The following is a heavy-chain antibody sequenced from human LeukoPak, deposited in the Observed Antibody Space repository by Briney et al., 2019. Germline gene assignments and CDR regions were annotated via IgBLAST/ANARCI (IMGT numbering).Heavy chain of an antibody. CDR1: GVSISSSSYC. J-gene: IGHJ5*02. CDR3: ARRPGGNTHGYWFDP. CDR2: IYYSGST. V-gene: IGHV4-39*01. D-gene: IGHD5-18*01. Sequence: PSETLSLACSVAGVSISSSSYCWGWIRQPPGKGLDWIGNIYYSGSTYYNPSLKSRVTISVATSKNQSSLTLSSLTAADTAVYYCARRPGGNTHGYWFDPWGQGTLVTVSS.